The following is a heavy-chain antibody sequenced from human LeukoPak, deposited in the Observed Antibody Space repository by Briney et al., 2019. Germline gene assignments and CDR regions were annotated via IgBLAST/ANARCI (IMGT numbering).Heavy chain of an antibody. Sequence: SETLSLTCTVSGGSINSSSFYWGWIRQPPGKGLEWIGRIHYSGSTYYNPSLKSRVTISVDTSKNQFSLKLSSVTAADTAVYYCARDSSDFWSGYYTGLSAFDIWGQGTMVTVSS. D-gene: IGHD3-3*01. V-gene: IGHV4-39*07. CDR3: ARDSSDFWSGYYTGLSAFDI. J-gene: IGHJ3*02. CDR1: GGSINSSSFY. CDR2: IHYSGST.